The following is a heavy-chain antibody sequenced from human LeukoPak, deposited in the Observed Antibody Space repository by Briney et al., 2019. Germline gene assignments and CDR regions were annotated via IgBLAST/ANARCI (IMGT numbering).Heavy chain of an antibody. CDR1: GGSFSGYY. J-gene: IGHJ5*02. V-gene: IGHV4-34*11. CDR3: AREVDTAMVTRIDP. D-gene: IGHD5-18*01. Sequence: PSETLSLTCAVYGGSFSGYYWSWIRQPPGKGLEWIGYISYSGSTNYNPSLKSRVTISVDTSKNQFSLKLSSVTAADTAVYYCAREVDTAMVTRIDPWGQGTLVTVSS. CDR2: ISYSGST.